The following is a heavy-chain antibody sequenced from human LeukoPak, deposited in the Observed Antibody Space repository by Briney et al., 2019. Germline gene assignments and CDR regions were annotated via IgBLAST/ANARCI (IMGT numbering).Heavy chain of an antibody. V-gene: IGHV3-30*18. CDR1: GFTFSSYG. Sequence: PGGSLRLSCAASGFTFSSYGMHWVRQAPGKGLEWVAVISYDGSNKYYADSVKGRFTISRDNSNNTLYLQMNSLRAEDTAVYYCAKGHGIKLWLPDFDYWGQGTLVTVSS. D-gene: IGHD5-18*01. J-gene: IGHJ4*02. CDR2: ISYDGSNK. CDR3: AKGHGIKLWLPDFDY.